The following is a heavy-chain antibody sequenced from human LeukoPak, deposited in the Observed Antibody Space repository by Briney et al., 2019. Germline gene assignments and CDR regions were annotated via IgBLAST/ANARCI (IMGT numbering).Heavy chain of an antibody. D-gene: IGHD1-26*01. CDR1: GGTFSSYA. CDR2: IIPIFDTA. V-gene: IGHV1-69*01. CDR3: AGYLGSYYYYSDY. J-gene: IGHJ4*02. Sequence: ASVKVSCKASGGTFSSYAITWVRQAPGQGREWMGGIIPIFDTANYAQKFQGRVTITGDESTRTAYMELRSLRSEDTAVYYCAGYLGSYYYYSDYWGQGTLVTVS.